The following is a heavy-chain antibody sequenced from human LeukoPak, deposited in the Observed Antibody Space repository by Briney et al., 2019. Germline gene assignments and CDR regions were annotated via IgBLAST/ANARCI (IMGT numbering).Heavy chain of an antibody. J-gene: IGHJ4*02. CDR2: INHSGST. CDR1: GGSFSGYY. CDR3: ARGRIGYCSSTSCHEYGY. V-gene: IGHV4-34*01. D-gene: IGHD2-2*01. Sequence: SETLSLTCAVYGGSFSGYYWSWLRQPPGKGLEWIGEINHSGSTNYNPSLKSRVTISVDTSKNQFSLKLSSVTAADMAVYYCARGRIGYCSSTSCHEYGYWGQGTLVTVSS.